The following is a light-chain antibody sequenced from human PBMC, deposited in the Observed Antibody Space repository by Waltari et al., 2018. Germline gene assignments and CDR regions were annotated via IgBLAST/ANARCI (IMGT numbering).Light chain of an antibody. CDR1: DIGGQT. CDR2: DDS. J-gene: IGLJ2*01. Sequence: YVLTQPPSVSVAPGLTARITCGGSDIGGQTGHWYQQKAGQAPVLVIFDDSDRPSGVPERFSGSYSGNTATLTISRVEAGDEGDYYCQVWDRGAGLVVFGGGTRLTVL. CDR3: QVWDRGAGLVV. V-gene: IGLV3-21*04.